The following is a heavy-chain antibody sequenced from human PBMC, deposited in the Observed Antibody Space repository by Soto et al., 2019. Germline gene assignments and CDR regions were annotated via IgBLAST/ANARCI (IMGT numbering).Heavy chain of an antibody. CDR1: GFTFSSYC. CDR3: VRDIVVVPAAIDWFDP. J-gene: IGHJ5*02. V-gene: IGHV3-74*01. CDR2: INSDGSST. D-gene: IGHD2-2*01. Sequence: EVQLVESGGGLVQPGGSLRLSCAASGFTFSSYCMHWVRQAPGKGLVWVSRINSDGSSTSYADSVKGRFTISRDNPKNSLYLQMNSVRAEDTAVYYSVRDIVVVPAAIDWFDPWGQGTLVTVSS.